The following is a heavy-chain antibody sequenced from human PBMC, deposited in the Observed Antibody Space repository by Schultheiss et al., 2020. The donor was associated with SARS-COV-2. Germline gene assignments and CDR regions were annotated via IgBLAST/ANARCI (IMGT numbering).Heavy chain of an antibody. D-gene: IGHD1-1*01. CDR2: IDYSGRI. CDR3: ARAIPTGQDVFDV. J-gene: IGHJ3*01. Sequence: SETLSLTCTVSGGSIRSGESYWSWIRQSPGKGLEWIGYIDYSGRIFYNPSLKSRLTISVDTSKNQFSLKLSSVTAADTAVYYCARAIPTGQDVFDVWGQGTMVTVSS. V-gene: IGHV4-30-4*02. CDR1: GGSIRSGESY.